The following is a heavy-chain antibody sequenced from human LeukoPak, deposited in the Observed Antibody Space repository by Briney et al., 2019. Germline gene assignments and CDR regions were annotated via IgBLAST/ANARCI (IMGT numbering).Heavy chain of an antibody. Sequence: SETLSLTCAVSGFSISRGYFWAWIRQPPGTGLEWIGSIFHSGDTYYNPSLKSRVALSVDTSKSQFSLRLTSVTAADTALYYCARRDGSSWYNWFDPWGQGILVTVSS. V-gene: IGHV4-38-2*01. CDR2: IFHSGDT. D-gene: IGHD6-13*01. CDR1: GFSISRGYF. J-gene: IGHJ5*02. CDR3: ARRDGSSWYNWFDP.